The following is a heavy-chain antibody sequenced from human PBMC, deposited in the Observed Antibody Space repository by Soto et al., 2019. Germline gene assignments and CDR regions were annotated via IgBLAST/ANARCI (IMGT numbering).Heavy chain of an antibody. V-gene: IGHV4-34*01. J-gene: IGHJ4*02. D-gene: IGHD2-15*01. CDR1: GGSFSGYY. CDR3: ARVNGDCSGGSCYSSSLLLYYFDY. Sequence: SETLSLTCAVYGGSFSGYYWSWIRQPPGKGLEWIGEFNHSGSTNYNPSLKSRATISVDTSKNQFSLKLSSVTAADTAVYYCARVNGDCSGGSCYSSSLLLYYFDYWGQGTLVTVSS. CDR2: FNHSGST.